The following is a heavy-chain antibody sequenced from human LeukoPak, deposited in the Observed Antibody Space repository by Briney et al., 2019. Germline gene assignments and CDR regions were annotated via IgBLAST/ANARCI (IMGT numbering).Heavy chain of an antibody. J-gene: IGHJ4*02. V-gene: IGHV4-39*01. D-gene: IGHD6-19*01. Sequence: SETLSLTCTVSGGSISSSSYYWGWIRQPPGKGLEWIGSIYYSGSTYYNPSLKSRVTISVDTSKNQFSLKPSSVTAADTAVYYCARHYSSGWSDYWGQGTLVTVSS. CDR3: ARHYSSGWSDY. CDR2: IYYSGST. CDR1: GGSISSSSYY.